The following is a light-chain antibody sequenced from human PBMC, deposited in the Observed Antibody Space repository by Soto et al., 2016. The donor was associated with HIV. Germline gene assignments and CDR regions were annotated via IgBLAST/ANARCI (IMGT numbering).Light chain of an antibody. Sequence: DIQMTQSPSSLSASVGDRVTITCRASQSINSYLNWYQQKPGKAPKFLIYAASSLQSGVSARFSGSGSGTDFTLTISSLQPEDFATYYCQQSYTTPWTFGQGTKVEIK. J-gene: IGKJ1*01. CDR3: QQSYTTPWT. CDR2: AAS. V-gene: IGKV1-39*01. CDR1: QSINSY.